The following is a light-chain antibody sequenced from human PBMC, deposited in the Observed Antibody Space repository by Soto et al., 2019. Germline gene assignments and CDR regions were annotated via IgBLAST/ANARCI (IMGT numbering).Light chain of an antibody. CDR2: GAS. J-gene: IGKJ1*01. Sequence: EIVMTQSPATLSVSPGERATLSCRASQSVSSNLAWYQQKPGQAPRLLIYGASTRATGIPARFSGSGSGTEVTLTISSLQSEDFAVYYCQQYNNWPRTFGQGTKVE. CDR1: QSVSSN. CDR3: QQYNNWPRT. V-gene: IGKV3-15*01.